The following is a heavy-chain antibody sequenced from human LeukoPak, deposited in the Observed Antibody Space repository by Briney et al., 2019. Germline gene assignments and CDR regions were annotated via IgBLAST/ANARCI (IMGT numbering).Heavy chain of an antibody. J-gene: IGHJ6*03. V-gene: IGHV4-61*02. Sequence: SETLSLTCTVSGGSVTSGYYYWNWIRQPAGKGLEWLGRIYFSGTTKYNPSLKGRVTISQDTSKHHFVLNLTSVTAADTAFYYCARGRDGYNYGYYYYHMDVWGKGTTVTVSS. D-gene: IGHD5-24*01. CDR2: IYFSGTT. CDR1: GGSVTSGYYY. CDR3: ARGRDGYNYGYYYYHMDV.